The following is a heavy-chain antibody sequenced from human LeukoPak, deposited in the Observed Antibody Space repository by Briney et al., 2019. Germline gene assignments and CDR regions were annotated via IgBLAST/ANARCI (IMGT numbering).Heavy chain of an antibody. Sequence: SETLSLTCTVSGGSISSSSYYWGWIRQPPGKGLEWIGSIYYSGSTYYNPSLKSRVTISVDMSKNQFSLKLSSVTAADTAVYYCARGEVTNYYYYYMDVWGKGTTVTVSS. J-gene: IGHJ6*03. CDR2: IYYSGST. CDR1: GGSISSSSYY. D-gene: IGHD1-26*01. CDR3: ARGEVTNYYYYYMDV. V-gene: IGHV4-39*07.